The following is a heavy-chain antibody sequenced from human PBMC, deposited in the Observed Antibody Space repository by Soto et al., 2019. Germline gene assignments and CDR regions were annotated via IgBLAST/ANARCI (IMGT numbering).Heavy chain of an antibody. Sequence: XVSLLLSCAASAFTFRSYRMQWVRQAPGKGLEWVSSVSSSSSYIYYADSVKGRFTISRDNAKKSLYLQMNSLRAEDTAVYYCAKISEAGSFFDYWGQGTLVTVSS. V-gene: IGHV3-21*01. CDR3: AKISEAGSFFDY. D-gene: IGHD6-13*01. CDR1: AFTFRSYR. CDR2: VSSSSSYI. J-gene: IGHJ4*02.